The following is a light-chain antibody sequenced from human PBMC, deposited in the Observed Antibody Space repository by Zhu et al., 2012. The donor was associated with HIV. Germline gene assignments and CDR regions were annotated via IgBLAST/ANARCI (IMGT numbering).Light chain of an antibody. J-gene: IGKJ2*01. CDR3: QQYTNWPDT. Sequence: EILMTQSPATLSVSPGTRATLSCRASQSVSSNLAWYQQKRGQPPRLLIYDASTRAPGIPARFSGGGSGTEYTLTIDGLQSDDFAVYYRQQYTNWPDTFGQGTKVEIK. V-gene: IGKV3-15*01. CDR1: QSVSSN. CDR2: DAS.